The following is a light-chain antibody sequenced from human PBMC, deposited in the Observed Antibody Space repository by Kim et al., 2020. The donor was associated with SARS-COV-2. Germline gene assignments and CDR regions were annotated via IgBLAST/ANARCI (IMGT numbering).Light chain of an antibody. J-gene: IGKJ2*01. CDR3: QQRSNWPPMYT. Sequence: SPGERDTLSCRASQSVSSYLAWYQQKPGQAPRLLIYDASNRATGIPARFSGSGSGTDFTLTISSLEPEDFAVYYCQQRSNWPPMYTFGKGTKLEI. CDR2: DAS. V-gene: IGKV3-11*01. CDR1: QSVSSY.